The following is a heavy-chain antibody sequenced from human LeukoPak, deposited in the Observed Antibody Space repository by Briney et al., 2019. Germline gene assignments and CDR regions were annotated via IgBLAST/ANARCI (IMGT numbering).Heavy chain of an antibody. J-gene: IGHJ2*01. Sequence: PSETLSLTCTVSGGSISSYYWSWIRQPPGKGLEWIGEINHSGSTNYNPSLKSRVTISVDTSKNQFSLKLSSVTAADTAVYYCARGQSITRFGELLHWYFDLWGRGTLVTVSS. V-gene: IGHV4-34*01. CDR2: INHSGST. CDR3: ARGQSITRFGELLHWYFDL. CDR1: GGSISSYY. D-gene: IGHD3-10*02.